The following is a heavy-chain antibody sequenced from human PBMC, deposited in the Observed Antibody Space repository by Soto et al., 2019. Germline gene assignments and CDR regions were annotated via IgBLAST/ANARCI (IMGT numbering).Heavy chain of an antibody. J-gene: IGHJ4*01. CDR3: TTDSYSTIIIVRYDY. Sequence: GGSLRLSCASSGFTFSNAWINWVRQAPGKGLEWVGRIKSKTDGGTTDFAEPVKGRFAISRDDSNNMVYLQMSSLKIEDTAVYYCTTDSYSTIIIVRYDYWGHGTLVTVSS. D-gene: IGHD2-8*01. CDR2: IKSKTDGGTT. CDR1: GFTFSNAW. V-gene: IGHV3-15*07.